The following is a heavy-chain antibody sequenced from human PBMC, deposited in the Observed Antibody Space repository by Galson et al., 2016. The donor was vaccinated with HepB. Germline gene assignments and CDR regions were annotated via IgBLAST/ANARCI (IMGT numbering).Heavy chain of an antibody. J-gene: IGHJ6*02. D-gene: IGHD2-2*03. CDR2: IYYSGST. CDR3: ARMDILLGFDV. Sequence: CTVSGGSIRSGGYYWTWIRQHPGKGLEWIGYIYYSGSTRYNPSLGSRVTISVDTSKNQFSLKVTSVTGADTAVYYCARMDILLGFDVWGQGSTVTVSS. CDR1: GGSIRSGGYY. V-gene: IGHV4-31*03.